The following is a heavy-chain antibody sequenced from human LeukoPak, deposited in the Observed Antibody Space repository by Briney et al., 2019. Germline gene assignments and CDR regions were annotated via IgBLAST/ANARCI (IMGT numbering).Heavy chain of an antibody. CDR3: ARGNVVVVTAEFYYFDY. CDR1: GYTFTGYY. D-gene: IGHD2-21*02. Sequence: ASVKVSCKASGYTFTGYYMHWVRQAPGQGLEWMGWINPNSGGTNYAQKFQGRVTMTRDTSISTAYMELSSLRSEDTAVYYCARGNVVVVTAEFYYFDYWGQGTLVTVSS. J-gene: IGHJ4*02. V-gene: IGHV1-2*02. CDR2: INPNSGGT.